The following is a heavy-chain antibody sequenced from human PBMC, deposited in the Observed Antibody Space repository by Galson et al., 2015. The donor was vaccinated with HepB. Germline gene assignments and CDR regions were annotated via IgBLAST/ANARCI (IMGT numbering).Heavy chain of an antibody. CDR2: IIPILGIA. J-gene: IGHJ4*02. CDR1: GGTFSSYA. Sequence: SVKVSCKASGGTFSSYAISWVRQAPGQGLEWMGGIIPILGIANYAQKFQGRVTITADKSTSTAYMELSSLRSEDTAVYYCARARLTYCSGGSCYFFDYWGREPWSPSPQ. CDR3: ARARLTYCSGGSCYFFDY. V-gene: IGHV1-69*10. D-gene: IGHD2-15*01.